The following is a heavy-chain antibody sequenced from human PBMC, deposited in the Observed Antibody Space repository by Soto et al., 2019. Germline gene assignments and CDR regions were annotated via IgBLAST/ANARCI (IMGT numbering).Heavy chain of an antibody. D-gene: IGHD2-2*01. CDR2: ISGSGGAT. CDR3: TKGVTPHGVLVVPAQPFDP. Sequence: EEQLLESGGGLVQPGGSLRLSCAASGFTFSSYVLTWVRQTPGKRLEWISSISGSGGATYYADSVKGRFTITRDNSKNTLFLHLNSLSAVDTAVYYCTKGVTPHGVLVVPAQPFDPWGQGTLVTVSS. V-gene: IGHV3-23*01. CDR1: GFTFSSYV. J-gene: IGHJ5*02.